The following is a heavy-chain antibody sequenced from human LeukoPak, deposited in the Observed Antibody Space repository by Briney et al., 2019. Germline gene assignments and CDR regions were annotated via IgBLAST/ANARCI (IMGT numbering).Heavy chain of an antibody. CDR1: GGSISNYY. D-gene: IGHD1-26*01. CDR3: AREVSVGATRTLDP. J-gene: IGHJ5*02. Sequence: SETLSLTCTVSGGSISNYYWSWIRQPAGKGLEWIGRINTSGSTNYNPFLKSRVTMSVDTSKNQFSLTLSYVTAADTAAYYCAREVSVGATRTLDPWGQGTLVTVSS. V-gene: IGHV4-4*07. CDR2: INTSGST.